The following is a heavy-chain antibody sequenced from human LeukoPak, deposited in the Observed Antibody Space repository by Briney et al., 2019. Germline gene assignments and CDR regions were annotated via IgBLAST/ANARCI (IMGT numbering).Heavy chain of an antibody. Sequence: SETLSFTCAVYGGSFSGYYWSWIRQPPGKGLERIGEINHSGSTNYNPSLKSRVTISVDTSKNQFSLKLSSVTAADTAVYYCAREGRLITFGGVIADYWGQGTLVTVSS. CDR3: AREGRLITFGGVIADY. D-gene: IGHD3-16*02. CDR2: INHSGST. V-gene: IGHV4-34*01. J-gene: IGHJ4*02. CDR1: GGSFSGYY.